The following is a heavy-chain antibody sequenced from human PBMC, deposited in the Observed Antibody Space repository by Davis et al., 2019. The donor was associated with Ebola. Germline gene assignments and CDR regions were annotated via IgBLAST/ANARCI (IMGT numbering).Heavy chain of an antibody. CDR2: VYNGKA. D-gene: IGHD1-26*01. V-gene: IGHV4-59*12. Sequence: PSETLSLTCSVSGDSISRYYCSWIRQAPGKTLEWVGYVYNGKAIYNPSLKSRVTIFSDPSANSFSLRLTSVTAADTAIYFCARDDDPFRGRYKYRPPNAFDLWGQGTKVAVSS. J-gene: IGHJ3*01. CDR3: ARDDDPFRGRYKYRPPNAFDL. CDR1: GDSISRYY.